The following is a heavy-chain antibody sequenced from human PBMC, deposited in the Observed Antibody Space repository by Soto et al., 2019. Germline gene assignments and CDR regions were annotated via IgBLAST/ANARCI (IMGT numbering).Heavy chain of an antibody. D-gene: IGHD2-15*01. CDR3: AKLGSGGSCYSCWFDP. CDR1: GFTFSSYA. J-gene: IGHJ5*02. CDR2: ISGSGGST. Sequence: PGGSLRLSCAASGFTFSSYAMSWVPQAPGKGLEWVSAISGSGGSTYYADSVKGRFTISRDNSKNTLYLQMNSLRAEDTAVYYCAKLGSGGSCYSCWFDPWGQGTLVTVSS. V-gene: IGHV3-23*01.